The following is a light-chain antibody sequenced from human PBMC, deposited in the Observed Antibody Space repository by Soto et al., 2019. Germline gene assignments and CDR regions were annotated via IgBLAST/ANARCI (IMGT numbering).Light chain of an antibody. CDR3: CSFTTRTTFV. V-gene: IGLV2-23*03. CDR1: SSDVGNYNL. CDR2: EGT. Sequence: QSVLTQPASVSGSPGQSITISCTGTSSDVGNYNLVSWYQHHPGKAPKLMIYEGTKRPSGISNRFPGSKSGNTASLTISGLQAEDEADYYCCSFTTRTTFVFGGGTQLTVL. J-gene: IGLJ2*01.